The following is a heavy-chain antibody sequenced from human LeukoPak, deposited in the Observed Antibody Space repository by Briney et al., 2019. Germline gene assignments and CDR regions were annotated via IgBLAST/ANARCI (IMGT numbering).Heavy chain of an antibody. V-gene: IGHV4-30-4*08. J-gene: IGHJ4*02. CDR1: GGSISSGDYY. Sequence: SETLSLTCTVSGGSISSGDYYWSWIRQPPGKGLEWIGYIYYSGSTYYNPSLKSRVTISVDTSKNQFSLKLSSVTAADTAVYYCARLSGWPLYFDHWGQGTLVTVSS. D-gene: IGHD6-19*01. CDR3: ARLSGWPLYFDH. CDR2: IYYSGST.